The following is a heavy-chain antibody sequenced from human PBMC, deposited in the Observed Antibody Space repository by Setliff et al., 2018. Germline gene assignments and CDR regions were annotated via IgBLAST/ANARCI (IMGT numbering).Heavy chain of an antibody. CDR1: GGSFSGYY. V-gene: IGHV4-34*01. D-gene: IGHD5-18*01. Sequence: KASETLSLTCAVYGGSFSGYYWSWIRQPPGKGLEWLGEINHSGSTNCNPSLKSRVTISVDTSKNQFSLRLSSVTAADTAVYYCASSRGQLRYSYGPNWFDPWGQGTLVTVSS. CDR2: INHSGST. CDR3: ASSRGQLRYSYGPNWFDP. J-gene: IGHJ5*02.